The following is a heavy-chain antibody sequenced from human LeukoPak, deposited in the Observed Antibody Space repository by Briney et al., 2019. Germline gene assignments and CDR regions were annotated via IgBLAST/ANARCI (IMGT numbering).Heavy chain of an antibody. CDR3: ARVTNWNDYYFDY. CDR2: ISSSGTTI. CDR1: GFTFSSYE. D-gene: IGHD1-20*01. V-gene: IGHV3-48*02. J-gene: IGHJ4*02. Sequence: GGSLRLSCAASGFTFSSYEMNWVRQAPGKGLEWVSYISSSGTTIYYADSVKGRFTISRDNAKNSLYLQMNSLRDEDTAVYYCARVTNWNDYYFDYWGQGTLVTVSS.